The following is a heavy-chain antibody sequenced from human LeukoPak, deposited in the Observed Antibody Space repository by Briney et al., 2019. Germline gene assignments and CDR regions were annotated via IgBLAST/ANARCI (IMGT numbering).Heavy chain of an antibody. D-gene: IGHD6-13*01. CDR1: GFTVSSYY. Sequence: GGSLRLSCAASGFTVSSYYMSWVRQAPGKGLEWVSVIYSGGSKYYADSVKRRFTISRDNPKNTLYLQVNSLRAKDTAVYYCPRSPSISWSHAFDIWRGGTMLSVSS. CDR2: IYSGGSK. V-gene: IGHV3-53*05. CDR3: PRSPSISWSHAFDI. J-gene: IGHJ3*02.